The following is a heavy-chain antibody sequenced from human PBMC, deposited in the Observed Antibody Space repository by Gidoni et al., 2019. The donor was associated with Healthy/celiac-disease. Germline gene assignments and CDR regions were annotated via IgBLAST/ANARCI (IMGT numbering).Heavy chain of an antibody. J-gene: IGHJ4*02. CDR2: LIPISGIA. CDR3: ASVVSDSSNFLDY. CDR1: GGTFSSYA. Sequence: QVQLVQSSAEVKKPGSSVKVSCKASGGTFSSYAISWVRQAHGQGLEWMGRLIPISGIANYAQKFQGRVTITADKSTSTAYMELSSLRSEDTAVYYCASVVSDSSNFLDYWGQGTLVTVSS. V-gene: IGHV1-69*04. D-gene: IGHD3-22*01.